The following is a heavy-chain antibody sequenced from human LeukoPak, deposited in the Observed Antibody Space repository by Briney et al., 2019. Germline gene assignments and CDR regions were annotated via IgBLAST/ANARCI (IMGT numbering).Heavy chain of an antibody. J-gene: IGHJ4*02. CDR2: IYSGGST. CDR3: ARGGGYYDLRYFDY. Sequence: GGSLRLSCAASGFTFSSNYMSWVRQAPGKGLEWVSVIYSGGSTYYADSVKGRFTISRDNSKNTLYLQMNSLRAEDTAVYYCARGGGYYDLRYFDYWGQGTLVTVSS. D-gene: IGHD3-3*01. V-gene: IGHV3-53*01. CDR1: GFTFSSNY.